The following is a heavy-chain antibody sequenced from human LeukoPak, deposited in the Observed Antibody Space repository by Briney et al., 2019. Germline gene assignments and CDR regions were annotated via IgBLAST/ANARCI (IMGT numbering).Heavy chain of an antibody. CDR1: GGSISSYY. J-gene: IGHJ4*02. CDR3: ARQWGSDSSGYYFPVYFDY. Sequence: SETLSLTCTVSGGSISSYYWSWIRQPPGKGLEWIGYIYYSGSTNYNPSLKSRVTISVDTSKNQFSLKLSSVTAADTAVYYCARQWGSDSSGYYFPVYFDYWGQGTLVTVSS. V-gene: IGHV4-59*08. D-gene: IGHD3-22*01. CDR2: IYYSGST.